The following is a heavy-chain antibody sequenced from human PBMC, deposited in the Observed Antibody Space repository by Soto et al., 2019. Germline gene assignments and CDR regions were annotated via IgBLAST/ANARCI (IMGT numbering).Heavy chain of an antibody. D-gene: IGHD3-22*01. CDR1: GGSISSGGYY. CDR2: IYYSGST. V-gene: IGHV4-31*11. Sequence: SETLSLTCVVSGGSISSGGYYWSWIRQHPGKGLEWIGYIYYSGSTYYNPSLKSRVTISVDTSKNQFSLKLSSVTAADTAVYYCARDFGGDYYDSSGYYPGYFDYWGQGTLVTVSS. J-gene: IGHJ4*02. CDR3: ARDFGGDYYDSSGYYPGYFDY.